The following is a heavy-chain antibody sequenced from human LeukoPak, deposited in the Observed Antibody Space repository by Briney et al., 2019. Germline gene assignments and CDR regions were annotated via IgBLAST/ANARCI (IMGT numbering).Heavy chain of an antibody. Sequence: GESLKISCKGSGYSFTSYWIGWVRQMPGKGLEWMGIIYPGDSDTRYSPSFQGQVTISVDESISTAYLQWSSLKASDTAIYYCPRQPGIAAAEIDYWGQGTPVTVSS. CDR2: IYPGDSDT. V-gene: IGHV5-51*01. J-gene: IGHJ4*02. CDR3: PRQPGIAAAEIDY. D-gene: IGHD6-13*01. CDR1: GYSFTSYW.